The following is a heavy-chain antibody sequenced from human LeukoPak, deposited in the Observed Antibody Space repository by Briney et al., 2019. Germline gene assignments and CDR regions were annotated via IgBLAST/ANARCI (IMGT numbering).Heavy chain of an antibody. J-gene: IGHJ1*01. CDR2: IKSKTDGGTT. CDR1: GFPFNIYT. D-gene: IGHD2-2*02. Sequence: GGSLRLSCAASGFPFNIYTMNWVRQAPGKGLEWVGRIKSKTDGGTTDYAAPVKGRFTISRDDSKNTLYLQMNSLKTEDTAVYYCTTDSAVWVVPAAIDYFQHWGQGTLVTVSS. CDR3: TTDSAVWVVPAAIDYFQH. V-gene: IGHV3-15*01.